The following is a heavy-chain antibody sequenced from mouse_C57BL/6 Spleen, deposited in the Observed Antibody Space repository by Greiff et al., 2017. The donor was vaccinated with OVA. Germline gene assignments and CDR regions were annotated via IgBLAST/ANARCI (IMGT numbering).Heavy chain of an antibody. V-gene: IGHV1-80*01. Sequence: QVQLKQSGAELVKPGASVKISCKASGYAFSSYWMNWVKQRPGKGLEWIGQIYPGDGDPNYNGKFKGKATLTADKSSSTAYMQLSSLTSEDSAVYFCARDYYGSSYGYWGQGTTLTVSS. CDR3: ARDYYGSSYGY. D-gene: IGHD1-1*01. CDR1: GYAFSSYW. J-gene: IGHJ2*01. CDR2: IYPGDGDP.